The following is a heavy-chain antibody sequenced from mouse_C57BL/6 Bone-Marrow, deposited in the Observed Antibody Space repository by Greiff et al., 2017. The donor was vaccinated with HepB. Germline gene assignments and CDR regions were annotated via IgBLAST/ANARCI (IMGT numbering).Heavy chain of an antibody. V-gene: IGHV5-2*01. Sequence: EVKLMESGGGLVQPGESLKLSCESNEYEFPSHDMSWVRKTPEKRLELVAAINSDGGSTYYPDTMERRFIISRDNTKKTLYLQMSSLRSEDTALYYCAPPYYYGSSPYAMDYWGQGTSVTVSS. CDR3: APPYYYGSSPYAMDY. CDR1: EYEFPSHD. J-gene: IGHJ4*01. CDR2: INSDGGST. D-gene: IGHD1-1*01.